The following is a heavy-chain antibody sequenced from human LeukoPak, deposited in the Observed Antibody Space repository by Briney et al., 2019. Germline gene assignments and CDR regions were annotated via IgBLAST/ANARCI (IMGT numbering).Heavy chain of an antibody. CDR2: IYYSGST. CDR3: ARGYCSGGSCYPTHTDY. D-gene: IGHD2-15*01. Sequence: KPSETLSLTCTVSGGPISSYYWSWIRQPPGKGLELVGHIYYSGSTNYNPSLKSRVTISVDTSKNQFSLKLRSVTAADTAVYYCARGYCSGGSCYPTHTDYWGQGTLVTVFS. J-gene: IGHJ4*02. CDR1: GGPISSYY. V-gene: IGHV4-59*01.